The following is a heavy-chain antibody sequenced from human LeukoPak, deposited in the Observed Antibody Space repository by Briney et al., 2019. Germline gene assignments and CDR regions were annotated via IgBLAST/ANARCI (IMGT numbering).Heavy chain of an antibody. CDR3: VRDRPHNWFDP. Sequence: ASVKVSCKASGYTFSGYYIHWVRQAPGQGLEWMGLIKPDSGDTSYAQNFRGRVTMTRDTSITTAYMELNRLTSDDTAVYYCVRDRPHNWFDPWGQGTLVTVSS. CDR1: GYTFSGYY. J-gene: IGHJ5*02. V-gene: IGHV1-2*02. CDR2: IKPDSGDT.